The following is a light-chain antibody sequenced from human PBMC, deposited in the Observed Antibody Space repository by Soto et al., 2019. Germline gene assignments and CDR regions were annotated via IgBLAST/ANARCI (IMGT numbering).Light chain of an antibody. CDR1: QSISGY. J-gene: IGKJ2*02. CDR2: TAF. V-gene: IGKV1-39*01. Sequence: DIQMTQSPSSLSASVGDRVTITCRASQSISGYLHWYQQKPGRAPHLLLYTAFSLQSGVPSRFSGSASGTDLTLNISRLQPEDFATYCCRQTYSTPGTFGQGTKLEIK. CDR3: RQTYSTPGT.